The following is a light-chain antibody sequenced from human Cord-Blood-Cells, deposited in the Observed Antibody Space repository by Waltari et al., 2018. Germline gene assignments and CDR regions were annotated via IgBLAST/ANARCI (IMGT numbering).Light chain of an antibody. CDR1: SSDVGGHNY. CDR3: CSYAGSYTYV. Sequence: QSALTQPRSVSGSPGQSVTISCTGTSSDVGGHNYVSWYQQHPGKAPKLMIYDVSKRPSGVPDRCSGSKSGNTASLTISGLQAEDEADYYCCSYAGSYTYVFGTGTKVTVL. J-gene: IGLJ1*01. V-gene: IGLV2-11*01. CDR2: DVS.